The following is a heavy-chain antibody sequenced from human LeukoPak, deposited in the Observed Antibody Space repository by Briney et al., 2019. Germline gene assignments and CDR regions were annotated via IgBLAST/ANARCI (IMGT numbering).Heavy chain of an antibody. V-gene: IGHV3-48*04. CDR3: ARSDRDGYDYFDY. J-gene: IGHJ4*02. Sequence: GGSLRLSCAASGFTFRTYTMNWVRQAPGKGLEWVSYISSSGSTIYYADSVKGRFTISRDNAKNSLYLQMNSLRAEDTAVYYCARSDRDGYDYFDYWGQGTLVTVSS. CDR1: GFTFRTYT. D-gene: IGHD5-24*01. CDR2: ISSSGSTI.